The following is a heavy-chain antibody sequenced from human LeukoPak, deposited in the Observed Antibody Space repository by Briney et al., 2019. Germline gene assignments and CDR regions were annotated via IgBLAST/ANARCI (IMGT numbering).Heavy chain of an antibody. J-gene: IGHJ6*02. D-gene: IGHD3-22*01. CDR2: ISGSGGST. V-gene: IGHV3-23*01. CDR3: ANYYDSSGYYYYYGMDV. CDR1: GFTFSSYA. Sequence: GGSLRLSCAASGFTFSSYAMSWVRQAPGEGLEWVSAISGSGGSTYYADSVKGRFTISRDNSKNTLYLQMNSLRAEDTAVYYCANYYDSSGYYYYYGMDVWGQGTTVTVSS.